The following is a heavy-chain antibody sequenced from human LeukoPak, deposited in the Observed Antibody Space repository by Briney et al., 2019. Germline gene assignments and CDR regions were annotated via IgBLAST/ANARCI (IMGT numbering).Heavy chain of an antibody. V-gene: IGHV4-59*01. J-gene: IGHJ6*02. CDR2: IYYSGST. CDR1: GGSISSYY. Sequence: SETLSLTCTVSGGSISSYYWSWIRQPPGKGLEWLGYIYYSGSTNYNPSLKSRVTISVDTSKDQFSLKLSSVTAADTAVYYCARTPVAAAGPYYYYYGMDVWGQGTTVTVSS. CDR3: ARTPVAAAGPYYYYYGMDV. D-gene: IGHD6-13*01.